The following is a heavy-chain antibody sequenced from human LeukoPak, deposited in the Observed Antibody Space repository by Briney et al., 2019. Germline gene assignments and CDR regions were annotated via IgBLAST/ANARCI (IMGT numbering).Heavy chain of an antibody. J-gene: IGHJ4*02. D-gene: IGHD2-2*01. Sequence: ASVKVSCKASGYTFTGYDMHWMRQAPGQGLEWMGWINPNSGGTNYAQKFQGRVTLTRDTSITTAYMELSRLRSDDTAVYYCARGGRYCSSTSCYQSYFDYWGQGTLVTVSS. CDR2: INPNSGGT. CDR3: ARGGRYCSSTSCYQSYFDY. CDR1: GYTFTGYD. V-gene: IGHV1-2*02.